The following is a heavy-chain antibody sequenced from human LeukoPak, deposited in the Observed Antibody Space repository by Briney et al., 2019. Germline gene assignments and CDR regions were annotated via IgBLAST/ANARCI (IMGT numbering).Heavy chain of an antibody. CDR2: IYHSGST. V-gene: IGHV4-59*01. CDR3: ARESIADRRIDP. Sequence: PSETLSLTCTVSGDSISSYYWNWIRQPPGKGLEWIGYIYHSGSTNYNPSLKSRVTISVDTSKNQFSLKLSSVTAADTAFYYCARESIADRRIDPWGQGILVTVSS. J-gene: IGHJ5*02. CDR1: GDSISSYY. D-gene: IGHD6-6*01.